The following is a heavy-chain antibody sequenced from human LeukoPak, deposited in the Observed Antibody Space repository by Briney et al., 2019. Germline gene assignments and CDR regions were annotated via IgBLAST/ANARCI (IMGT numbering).Heavy chain of an antibody. CDR2: IYYSGST. D-gene: IGHD6-19*01. Sequence: SETLSLTCTVSGGSLISSSDLWVWIRQPPGKGLEWIGYIYYSGSTNYNPSLKSRVTISVDTSKNQFSLKLSSVTAADTAVYYCARGVVRSGWYSDWFDPWGQGTLVTVSS. J-gene: IGHJ5*02. CDR3: ARGVVRSGWYSDWFDP. V-gene: IGHV4-61*01. CDR1: GGSLISSSDL.